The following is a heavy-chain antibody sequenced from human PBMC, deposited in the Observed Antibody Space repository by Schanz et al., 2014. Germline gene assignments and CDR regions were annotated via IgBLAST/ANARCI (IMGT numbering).Heavy chain of an antibody. V-gene: IGHV3-33*06. CDR1: GFTFSSYG. J-gene: IGHJ6*02. D-gene: IGHD1-26*01. CDR2: VCYDGSKK. CDR3: VKDLQRELLRDDHYYGMDV. Sequence: LVESGGGVVQPGRSLRLSCAASGFTFSSYGMHWVRQVPGKGLEWVAVVCYDGSKKYYADSVKGRFTTSRDNSKNTMYLQMNSLRAEDTAVYYCVKDLQRELLRDDHYYGMDVWGQG.